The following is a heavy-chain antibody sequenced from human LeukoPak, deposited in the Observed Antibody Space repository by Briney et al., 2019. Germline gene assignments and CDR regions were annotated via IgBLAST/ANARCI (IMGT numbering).Heavy chain of an antibody. CDR3: ATQGYCSSTSCYTAGYYYYYMDV. D-gene: IGHD2-2*02. CDR1: GYTFTDYY. V-gene: IGHV1-69-2*01. CDR2: VDPEDGET. J-gene: IGHJ6*03. Sequence: ATVKISCKVSGYTFTDYYMHWVQQAPGKGLEWMGLVDPEDGETIYAEKFQGRVTITADTSTDTAYMELSSLRSEDTAVYYCATQGYCSSTSCYTAGYYYYYMDVRGKGTTVTLSS.